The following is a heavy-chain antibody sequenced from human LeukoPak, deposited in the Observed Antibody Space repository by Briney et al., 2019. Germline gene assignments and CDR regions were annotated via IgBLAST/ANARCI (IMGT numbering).Heavy chain of an antibody. CDR1: GFTFRNYW. CDR2: IKEDGIEK. J-gene: IGHJ4*02. V-gene: IGHV3-7*01. Sequence: QPGGSLRLSCAASGFTFRNYWMGWVRQAPGKGLEWVASIKEDGIEKFYVDSVKGRFTISKDDAKNSLYLQMNSLRVEDTAVYYCARDDGDWWGQGIQVTVSS. CDR3: ARDDGDW.